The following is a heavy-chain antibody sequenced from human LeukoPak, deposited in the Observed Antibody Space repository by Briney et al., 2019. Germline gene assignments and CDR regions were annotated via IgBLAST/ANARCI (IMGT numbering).Heavy chain of an antibody. CDR2: IIPIFGTA. J-gene: IGHJ4*02. D-gene: IGHD6-13*01. V-gene: IGHV1-69*05. Sequence: SVKVSCKASGGTFSSYAISWVRQAPGQGLEWMGGIIPIFGTANYAQKFQGRVTITTDESTSTAYMELSSLRSEDTAVYYCARGRIAAIGLDYWGQGTLVTVSS. CDR1: GGTFSSYA. CDR3: ARGRIAAIGLDY.